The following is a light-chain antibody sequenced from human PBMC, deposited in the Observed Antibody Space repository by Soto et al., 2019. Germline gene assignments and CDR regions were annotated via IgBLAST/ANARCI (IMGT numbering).Light chain of an antibody. J-gene: IGKJ4*01. CDR3: QQTSNTLGT. CDR2: AAS. V-gene: IGKV1-39*01. Sequence: IQMTQSPSSLSASLGDRVTITCRASQRISNYLNWYQQKPGKDPKLLISAASNLQSGVPSRFSGSGSGTDFTLTINTLQPDDSATYYCQQTSNTLGTFGGGTKVEIK. CDR1: QRISNY.